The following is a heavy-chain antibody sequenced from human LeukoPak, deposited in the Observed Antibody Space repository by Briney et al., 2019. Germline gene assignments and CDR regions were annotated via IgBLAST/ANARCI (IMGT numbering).Heavy chain of an antibody. CDR3: ARGARVGYSSGWSIDS. J-gene: IGHJ4*02. D-gene: IGHD6-19*01. CDR1: SGSFSSYQ. CDR2: INDSGST. V-gene: IGHV4-34*01. Sequence: RSETLSLTCAVYSGSFSSYQWTWIRQPPGKGLEWIGEINDSGSTNSNPSLKSRVIISVDTSKNQFSLKLSSVTDADMAVYYCARGARVGYSSGWSIDSWGRGTLVTVSS.